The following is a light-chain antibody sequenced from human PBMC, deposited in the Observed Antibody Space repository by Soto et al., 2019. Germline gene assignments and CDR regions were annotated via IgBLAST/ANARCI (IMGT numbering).Light chain of an antibody. J-gene: IGKJ5*01. CDR1: QSISSR. V-gene: IGKV1-39*01. Sequence: DIQMTQSPSTLSASVGDRVTITCRASQSISSRLAWYQQKPGKAPKLLIYAASTLQSGVPSRFSGSGGGTDFTLSISSVQPEDFATYFCQQSYMDPITFGQGTRLEIK. CDR2: AAS. CDR3: QQSYMDPIT.